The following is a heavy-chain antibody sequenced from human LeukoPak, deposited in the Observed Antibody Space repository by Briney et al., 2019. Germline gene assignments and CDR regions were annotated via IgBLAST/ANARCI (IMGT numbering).Heavy chain of an antibody. CDR2: IYYSGST. D-gene: IGHD6-19*01. V-gene: IGHV4-39*01. CDR3: ARHQSRLALLADY. CDR1: GGSISSSSYY. J-gene: IGHJ4*02. Sequence: SETLSLTCTVSGGSISSSSYYWGWIRQPPGKGLEWIGSIYYSGSTHYNPSLKSRVTISVDTSKNQFSLKLSSVTAADTAVYYCARHQSRLALLADYWGQGTLVTVSS.